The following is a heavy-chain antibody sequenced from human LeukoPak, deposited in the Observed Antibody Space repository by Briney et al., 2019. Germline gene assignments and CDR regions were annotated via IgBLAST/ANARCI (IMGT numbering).Heavy chain of an antibody. V-gene: IGHV4-59*01. CDR3: ARGHSYYYYYIDV. J-gene: IGHJ6*03. Sequence: SETLSLTCTVSGGSISSYYWSWIRQPPGKGLEWIGYIYYSGSTNYNPSLKSRVTISVDTSKNQFSLKLSSVTAADTAVYYCARGHSYYYYYIDVWGKGTTVTISS. CDR1: GGSISSYY. CDR2: IYYSGST.